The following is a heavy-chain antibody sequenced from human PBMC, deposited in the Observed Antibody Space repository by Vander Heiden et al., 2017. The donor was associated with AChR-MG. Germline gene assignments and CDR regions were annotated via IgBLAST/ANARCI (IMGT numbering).Heavy chain of an antibody. CDR2: SNHSGST. Sequence: QVQLQQWGAGLLKPSQTLSLTCAVYGGSFSGYYWSWIRQHPGKGLEWIGESNHSGSTNYNPSLKSRVTISVDTSKNQFSLKLSSVTAADTAVYYCARGSGGDYYFDYWGHGTLVTVSS. D-gene: IGHD2-21*02. V-gene: IGHV4-34*01. J-gene: IGHJ4*01. CDR3: ARGSGGDYYFDY. CDR1: GGSFSGYY.